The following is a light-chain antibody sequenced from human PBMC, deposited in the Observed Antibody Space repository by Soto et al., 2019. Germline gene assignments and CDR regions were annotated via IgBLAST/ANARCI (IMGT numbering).Light chain of an antibody. CDR1: QTIGRAY. Sequence: EIVLTQSPGTLSLSPGETATLSCRASQTIGRAYLAWYQQKPGQAPRLLIFGSSSRATGIPDRFSGRGSGADFTLTISRLEPEDFAVYYCQQRYNWPPTFGQGTKVDIK. CDR3: QQRYNWPPT. CDR2: GSS. J-gene: IGKJ1*01. V-gene: IGKV3D-20*02.